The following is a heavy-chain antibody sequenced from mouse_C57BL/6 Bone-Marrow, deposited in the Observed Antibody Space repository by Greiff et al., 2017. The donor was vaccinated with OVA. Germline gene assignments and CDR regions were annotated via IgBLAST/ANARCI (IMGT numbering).Heavy chain of an antibody. CDR3: ARGLYSYYAMDY. CDR2: IYPGDGDT. CDR1: GYAFSSSW. D-gene: IGHD2-4*01. V-gene: IGHV1-82*01. J-gene: IGHJ4*01. Sequence: QVQLQQSGPELVKPGASVKISCKASGYAFSSSWMNWVKQRPGKGLEWIGRIYPGDGDTNYNGKFKGKATLTADKSSSTAYMQLSSLTSEDSAVYFCARGLYSYYAMDYWGQGTSVTVSS.